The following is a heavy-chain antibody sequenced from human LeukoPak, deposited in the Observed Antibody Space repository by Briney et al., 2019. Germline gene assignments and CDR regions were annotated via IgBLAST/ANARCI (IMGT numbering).Heavy chain of an antibody. CDR3: ARDRDLTVLLDY. V-gene: IGHV3-74*01. CDR2: INSDGSSI. J-gene: IGHJ4*02. Sequence: GGSLRLSCAASGFTFSDYWMHWVRQAPGKGLEWVSRINSDGSSISYADSVKGRFTISRDNSKNTLYLQMNSLRAEDTAVYYCARDRDLTVLLDYWGQGTLVTVSS. D-gene: IGHD2-21*02. CDR1: GFTFSDYW.